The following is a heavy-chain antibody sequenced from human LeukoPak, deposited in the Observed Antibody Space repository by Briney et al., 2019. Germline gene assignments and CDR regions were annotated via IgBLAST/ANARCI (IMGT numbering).Heavy chain of an antibody. Sequence: SETLSLTCTVSGGSISSGSYYWSWIRQPAGKGLEWIGRIYTSGSTNYNPSLKSRVTISVDTSKNQFSLKLSSVTAADTAVYYCARGRTHDYGGKGWFDPWGQGTLVTVSS. CDR1: GGSISSGSYY. V-gene: IGHV4-61*02. CDR3: ARGRTHDYGGKGWFDP. D-gene: IGHD4-23*01. J-gene: IGHJ5*02. CDR2: IYTSGST.